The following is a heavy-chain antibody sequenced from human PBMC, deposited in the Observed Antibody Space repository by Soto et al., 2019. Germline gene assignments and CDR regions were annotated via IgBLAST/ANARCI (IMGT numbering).Heavy chain of an antibody. Sequence: ASVKVSCKASGYTFTNYAMHWVRQAPGQRLEWMGWINAGNGNKKYSQKFQGRVTITRDTSASIAYMELSSLRSEDTAVYYCARDTYYYDSSGYQPFDPWGQGTLVTVSS. CDR3: ARDTYYYDSSGYQPFDP. D-gene: IGHD3-22*01. V-gene: IGHV1-3*01. CDR1: GYTFTNYA. CDR2: INAGNGNK. J-gene: IGHJ5*02.